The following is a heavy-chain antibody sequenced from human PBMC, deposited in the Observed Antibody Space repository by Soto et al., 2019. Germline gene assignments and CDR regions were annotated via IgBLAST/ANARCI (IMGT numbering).Heavy chain of an antibody. Sequence: QVQLVQSGAAEKKPGASVKVSCKASGYTFTSYAMHWVRQAPGQRLEWMGWINAGNGNTKYSQKFQGRVTITRDTSASTAYMELSSLRSEDTAVYYCARSILVVTALDYWGQGTLGTVSS. V-gene: IGHV1-3*05. CDR1: GYTFTSYA. J-gene: IGHJ4*02. CDR2: INAGNGNT. D-gene: IGHD2-21*02. CDR3: ARSILVVTALDY.